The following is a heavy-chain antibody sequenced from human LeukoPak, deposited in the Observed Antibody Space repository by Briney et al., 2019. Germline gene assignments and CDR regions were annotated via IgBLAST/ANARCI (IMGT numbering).Heavy chain of an antibody. CDR1: GFTFGAYT. V-gene: IGHV3-21*01. CDR3: ARDFFHSSDSRPFDY. Sequence: PGGSLRLSCAASGFTFGAYTINWVRQAPGKGLEWVSCIFSRSESILYADSVKGRFTISRDNAKNSLYLQMDSLRVEDTAVYYCARDFFHSSDSRPFDYWGQGTLVTASS. J-gene: IGHJ4*02. CDR2: IFSRSESI. D-gene: IGHD3-22*01.